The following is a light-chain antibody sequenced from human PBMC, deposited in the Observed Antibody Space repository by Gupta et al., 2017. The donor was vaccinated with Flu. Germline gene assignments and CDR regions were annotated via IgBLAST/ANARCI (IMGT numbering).Light chain of an antibody. CDR2: KET. CDR1: ALSKQY. CDR3: HSADITGAFRV. V-gene: IGLV3-25*02. J-gene: IGLJ2*01. Sequence: SDELTQPPSMSVSPGQTARITCFGDALSKQYAYWFQQKPGQAPQVIIFKETGRPSGIPARFSGTSSGTRVTLIITGVQVEDEADYYCHSADITGAFRVFGGGTKLTVL.